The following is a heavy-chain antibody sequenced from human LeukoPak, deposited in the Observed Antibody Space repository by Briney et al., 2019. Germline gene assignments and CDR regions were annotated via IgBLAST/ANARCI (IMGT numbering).Heavy chain of an antibody. V-gene: IGHV1-8*01. J-gene: IGHJ5*02. D-gene: IGHD2-2*01. CDR3: ARVSHSCSTSCYGQNWFDP. CDR2: MNPNSGNT. CDR1: GYTFTSYD. Sequence: ASVKVSCKASGYTFTSYDINWVRQATGQGLEWMGWMNPNSGNTGYAQKFQGRVTMTRNTSISPAYMELSSLRSEDTAVYYCARVSHSCSTSCYGQNWFDPWGQGTLVTVSS.